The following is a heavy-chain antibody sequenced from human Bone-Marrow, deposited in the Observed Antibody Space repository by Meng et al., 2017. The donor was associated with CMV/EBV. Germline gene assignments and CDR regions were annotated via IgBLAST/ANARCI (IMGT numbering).Heavy chain of an antibody. J-gene: IGHJ4*02. V-gene: IGHV4-34*01. Sequence: SETLSLTCAVYGGSFSGYYWSWIRQPPGKGLEWMGEINHSGSTNYNPSLKSRVTISVDTSKNQFSLKLSSVTAADTAVYYCARAGPRFWSGYSYFDYWGQGTLVTVSS. D-gene: IGHD3-3*01. CDR2: INHSGST. CDR1: GGSFSGYY. CDR3: ARAGPRFWSGYSYFDY.